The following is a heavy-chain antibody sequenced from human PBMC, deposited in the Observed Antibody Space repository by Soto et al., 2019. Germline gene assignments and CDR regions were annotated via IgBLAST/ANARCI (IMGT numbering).Heavy chain of an antibody. J-gene: IGHJ4*02. V-gene: IGHV4-34*01. CDR2: INHSGST. CDR1: GGSFSGYY. CDR3: ARGRASQWRPRPFDY. Sequence: SETLSLTCAVYGGSFSGYYWSWIRQPPGKGLEWIGEINHSGSTNYNPSLKSRVTISVDTSKNQFSLKLSSVTAADTAVYYCARGRASQWRPRPFDYWGQGTLVTVSS. D-gene: IGHD6-19*01.